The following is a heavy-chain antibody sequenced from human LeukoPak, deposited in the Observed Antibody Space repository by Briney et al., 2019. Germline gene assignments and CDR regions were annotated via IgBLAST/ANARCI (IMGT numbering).Heavy chain of an antibody. Sequence: SETLSLTCTVSGGSISSYYWSWIRQPPGRGLEWIGRIYTSGSTNYNPSLKSRVTMSVDTSKNQFSLKLSSVTAADTAVYYCARDSATTLGSYYYGLDVWGQGTTVTVSS. CDR2: IYTSGST. V-gene: IGHV4-4*07. D-gene: IGHD5-12*01. J-gene: IGHJ6*02. CDR3: ARDSATTLGSYYYGLDV. CDR1: GGSISSYY.